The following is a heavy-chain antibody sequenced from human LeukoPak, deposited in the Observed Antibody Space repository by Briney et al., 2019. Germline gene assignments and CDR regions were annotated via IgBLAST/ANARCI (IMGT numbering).Heavy chain of an antibody. Sequence: PSETLSLTCTVSGGSISSYYWSWIRQPAGKGLEWIGRIYTSGSTNYNPSLKSRVTMSVDTSKNQFSLKLSSVTAADTAVYYCARALSPPDIVVVPAAIVLFDYWGQGTLVTVSS. V-gene: IGHV4-4*07. CDR1: GGSISSYY. CDR2: IYTSGST. CDR3: ARALSPPDIVVVPAAIVLFDY. J-gene: IGHJ4*02. D-gene: IGHD2-2*01.